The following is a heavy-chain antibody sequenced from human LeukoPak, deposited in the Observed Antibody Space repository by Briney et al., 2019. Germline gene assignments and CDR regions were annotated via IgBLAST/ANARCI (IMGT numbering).Heavy chain of an antibody. V-gene: IGHV3-23*01. CDR2: ISGSGGST. J-gene: IGHJ4*02. Sequence: GGSLRLSCAAPGFTFRNYAMSWVRQAPGKGLEWVSGISGSGGSTYYADSVRGRFTISRDNSKNTLLLQMNSLRAEDTAIYYCAKGLTALVSRFDYWGQGSQVTVSS. CDR3: AKGLTALVSRFDY. D-gene: IGHD5-18*01. CDR1: GFTFRNYA.